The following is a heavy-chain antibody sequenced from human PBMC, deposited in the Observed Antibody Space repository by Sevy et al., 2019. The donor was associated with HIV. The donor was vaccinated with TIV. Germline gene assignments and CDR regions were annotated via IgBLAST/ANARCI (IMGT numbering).Heavy chain of an antibody. CDR3: ARGKVSGYSGLAFDI. CDR2: MNPNSGNT. CDR1: GYTFTSYD. J-gene: IGHJ3*02. D-gene: IGHD1-26*01. Sequence: ASVKVSCKASGYTFTSYDINWVRQATGQGLEWMGWMNPNSGNTGYAQKFQGRVTITRNTSISKAYMELSSQRSEDTAVYYCARGKVSGYSGLAFDIWGQGTMVTVSS. V-gene: IGHV1-8*03.